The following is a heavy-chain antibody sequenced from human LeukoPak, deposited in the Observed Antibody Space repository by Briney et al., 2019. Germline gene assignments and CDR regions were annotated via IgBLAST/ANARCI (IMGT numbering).Heavy chain of an antibody. D-gene: IGHD1-26*01. J-gene: IGHJ4*02. CDR2: IYYSGST. CDR3: ARGPYSGSLYASDQNFDY. V-gene: IGHV4-39*07. Sequence: PSETLSLTCTVSAGSISSSSFYWGWIRQPPGQGLEWIGSIYYSGSTYYNPSLKSRVTISVDTSKNQFSLKLSSVTAADTAVYYCARGPYSGSLYASDQNFDYWGQGTLVTVSS. CDR1: AGSISSSSFY.